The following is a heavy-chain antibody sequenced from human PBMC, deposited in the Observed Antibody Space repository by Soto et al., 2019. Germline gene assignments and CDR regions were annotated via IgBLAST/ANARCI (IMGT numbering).Heavy chain of an antibody. D-gene: IGHD4-17*01. CDR1: GFTFDDYA. J-gene: IGHJ6*03. CDR3: AKGDLYGDYPYYYYYMDV. CDR2: ISWNSGSI. Sequence: GGSLRLSCAASGFTFDDYAMHWVRQAPGKGLEWVSGISWNSGSIGYADSVKGRFTISRDNAKNSLYLQMNSLRAEDTALYYCAKGDLYGDYPYYYYYMDVWGKGTTVTVSS. V-gene: IGHV3-9*01.